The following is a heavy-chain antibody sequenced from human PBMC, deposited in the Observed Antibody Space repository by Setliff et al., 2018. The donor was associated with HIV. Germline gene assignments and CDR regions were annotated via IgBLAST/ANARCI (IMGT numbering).Heavy chain of an antibody. CDR1: GGSIGSHY. CDR3: ARRSTVARGVDCFDL. J-gene: IGHJ4*02. CDR2: VDYSGSS. V-gene: IGHV4-59*08. D-gene: IGHD3-10*01. Sequence: PSETLSLTCSVSGGSIGSHYWSWIRQPPGKGLEWIGHVDYSGSSTYNPSLNSRVTLSIDTSKSQFSLRLSSVTAADTALYYCARRSTVARGVDCFDLWGQGTQVTVSS.